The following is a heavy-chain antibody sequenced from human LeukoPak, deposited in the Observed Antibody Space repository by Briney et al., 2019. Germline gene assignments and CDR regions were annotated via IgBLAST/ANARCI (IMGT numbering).Heavy chain of an antibody. V-gene: IGHV4-59*08. D-gene: IGHD4-17*01. CDR2: IYYSGST. Sequence: PSETLSLTCTVSGGSISSYYWSWLRQPPGKGLEWIGYIYYSGSTNYNPSLKSRVTISVDTSKNQFSLKLSSVTAADTAVYYCASNSRNGDYPWDYWGQGTLVTVSS. J-gene: IGHJ4*02. CDR1: GGSISSYY. CDR3: ASNSRNGDYPWDY.